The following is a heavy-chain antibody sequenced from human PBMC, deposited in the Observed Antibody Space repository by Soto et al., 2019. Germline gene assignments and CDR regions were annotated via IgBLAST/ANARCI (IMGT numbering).Heavy chain of an antibody. D-gene: IGHD3-10*01. J-gene: IGHJ6*02. V-gene: IGHV5-51*01. Sequence: LGESLKISCKGSGYSFTSYWIGWVRQMPGKGLEWMGIIYPGDSDTRYSPSFQGQVTISADKSISTAYLQWSSLKASDTAMYYCAGGGVRGVITRTRDYYGMDVWGQRTTVTVSS. CDR2: IYPGDSDT. CDR1: GYSFTSYW. CDR3: AGGGVRGVITRTRDYYGMDV.